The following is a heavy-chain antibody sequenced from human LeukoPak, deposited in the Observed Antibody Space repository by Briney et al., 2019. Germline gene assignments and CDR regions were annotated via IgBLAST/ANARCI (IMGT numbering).Heavy chain of an antibody. D-gene: IGHD6-13*01. CDR2: IYYRGST. Sequence: PSETLSLTCNVSGGSIRSGDHYWGWIRQPPGKGLEWIGRIYYRGSTYYNPSLKSQVTISVDTSKNQFSLKLSSVTAADTAVYYCARRGISQGYYMDVWGKGTTVTVSS. V-gene: IGHV4-39*01. CDR3: ARRGISQGYYMDV. CDR1: GGSIRSGDHY. J-gene: IGHJ6*03.